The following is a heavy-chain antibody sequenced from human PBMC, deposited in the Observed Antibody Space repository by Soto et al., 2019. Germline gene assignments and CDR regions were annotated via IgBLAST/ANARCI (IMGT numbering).Heavy chain of an antibody. J-gene: IGHJ3*02. CDR1: GFTFSSYW. CDR2: IKQDGSDK. Sequence: PGGSLRLSCAASGFTFSSYWMSWVRQAPGKGLEWVANIKQDGSDKYYVDSVKGRFTISRDNAKNSLYLQMNSLRAEDTAVYYCARATYSSGWEPMGGAFDIWGQGTMVTVSS. CDR3: ARATYSSGWEPMGGAFDI. V-gene: IGHV3-7*01. D-gene: IGHD6-19*01.